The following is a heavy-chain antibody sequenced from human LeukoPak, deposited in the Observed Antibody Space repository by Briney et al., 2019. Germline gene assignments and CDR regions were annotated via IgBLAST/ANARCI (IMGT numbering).Heavy chain of an antibody. CDR2: MSGSGGST. V-gene: IGHV3-23*01. CDR1: GFTFSSYA. J-gene: IGHJ4*02. CDR3: AKELSSGYYGYYFDY. D-gene: IGHD6-19*01. Sequence: PGPSLRLSCPASGFTFSSYAMSWVRQAAGKGLEWVSTMSGSGGSTNYADSVKGRFTISRDNSKNTLYLQMNSLRAEDTAVYYCAKELSSGYYGYYFDYWGQGTLVTVSS.